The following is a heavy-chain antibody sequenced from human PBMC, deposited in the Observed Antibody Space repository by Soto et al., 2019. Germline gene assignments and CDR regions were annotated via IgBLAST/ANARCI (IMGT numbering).Heavy chain of an antibody. Sequence: SETLSVTCTVSGGSTSSSLYQWGWIRQPPGKGLEWIGNVYYNGNTYYNASLKSRLTISVDTSNNQFSLKVKSVTAADTAVYFCARLSGSYNDRYFDNWGQGTLVT. J-gene: IGHJ4*02. CDR1: GGSTSSSLYQ. CDR2: VYYNGNT. D-gene: IGHD1-26*01. CDR3: ARLSGSYNDRYFDN. V-gene: IGHV4-39*01.